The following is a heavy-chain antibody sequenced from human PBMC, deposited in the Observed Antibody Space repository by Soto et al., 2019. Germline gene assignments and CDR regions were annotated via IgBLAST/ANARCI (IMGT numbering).Heavy chain of an antibody. D-gene: IGHD3-9*01. CDR1: GYSFTSYW. CDR2: IDPSDSYT. CDR3: TRSPRYFDWLLFNY. J-gene: IGHJ4*02. V-gene: IGHV5-10-1*01. Sequence: RGESLKISCKGSGYSFTSYWISWVRQMPGKGLEWMGRIDPSDSYTNYSPSFQGHVTISADKSISTAYLQWSSLKASDTAMYYCTRSPRYFDWLLFNYWGQGTLVTVSS.